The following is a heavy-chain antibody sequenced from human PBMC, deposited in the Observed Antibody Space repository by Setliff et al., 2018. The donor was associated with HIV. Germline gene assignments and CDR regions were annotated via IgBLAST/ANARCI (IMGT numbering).Heavy chain of an antibody. Sequence: ASVKVSCKASGYMFGPYGFSWVRQVPGQRPEWMGWITDDNRDTHSARNFQGRVTLTTDISSTTAYMELGSLTSDDTAVYYCVRDEKRAAGGTLYYFDLWGQGTLVTVSS. V-gene: IGHV1-18*01. CDR3: VRDEKRAAGGTLYYFDL. CDR2: ITDDNRDT. D-gene: IGHD1-1*01. CDR1: GYMFGPYG. J-gene: IGHJ4*02.